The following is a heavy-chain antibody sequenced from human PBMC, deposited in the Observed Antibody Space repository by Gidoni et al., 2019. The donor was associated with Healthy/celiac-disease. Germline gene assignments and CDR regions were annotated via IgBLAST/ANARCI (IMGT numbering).Heavy chain of an antibody. D-gene: IGHD3-22*01. CDR2: ISYDGSNN. CDR1: GFTFSSYA. Sequence: QVQLVECGGGVFQPGRSLRLSCAASGFTFSSYAMQWVRQAPGKGLEWVAVISYDGSNNYYADSVKCRFTISRDNSKNTLYLQMNSLRAEDTAVYYCASLPEGITMIVVNAFDIWGQGTMVTVSS. J-gene: IGHJ3*02. CDR3: ASLPEGITMIVVNAFDI. V-gene: IGHV3-30*01.